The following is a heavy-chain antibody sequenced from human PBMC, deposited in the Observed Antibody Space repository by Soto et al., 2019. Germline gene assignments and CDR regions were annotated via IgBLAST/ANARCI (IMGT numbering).Heavy chain of an antibody. J-gene: IGHJ4*02. CDR3: ACIFSGGAPFDY. CDR2: IYYSGST. Sequence: PSETLSLTCTVSGGSISSSSYYWGWIRQPPGKGLEWIGSIYYSGSTYYNPSLKSRVTISVDTSKNQFSLKLSSVTAADTAVYYCACIFSGGAPFDYWGQGTLVTVSS. D-gene: IGHD3-3*02. V-gene: IGHV4-39*01. CDR1: GGSISSSSYY.